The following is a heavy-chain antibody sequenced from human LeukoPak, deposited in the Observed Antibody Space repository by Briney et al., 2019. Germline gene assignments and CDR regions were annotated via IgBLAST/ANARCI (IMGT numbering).Heavy chain of an antibody. CDR1: GGSISSSNYY. D-gene: IGHD1-26*01. CDR3: ARGGGSYYHDAFDI. J-gene: IGHJ3*02. V-gene: IGHV4-39*01. Sequence: SETLSLTCTVSGGSISSSNYYWGWIRQPPGKGLEWIGSIYYSGNTHYSPSLKSRVTISVDTSKNQFSLRLNSVTAADTAVYYCARGGGSYYHDAFDIWGQGTMVTVSS. CDR2: IYYSGNT.